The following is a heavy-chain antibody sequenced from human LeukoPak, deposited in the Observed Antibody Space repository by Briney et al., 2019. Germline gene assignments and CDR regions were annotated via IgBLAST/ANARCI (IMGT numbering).Heavy chain of an antibody. D-gene: IGHD3-22*01. CDR1: GFTFSKYS. CDR3: AKASAMIVVVSKHFDY. CDR2: ISSSGSTI. Sequence: GGSLRLSCAASGFTFSKYSMNWVRQAPGKGLEWVSYISSSGSTIYYADSVKGRFTISRDNAKNSLYLQMNSLRAEDTAVYYCAKASAMIVVVSKHFDYWGQGTLVTVSS. V-gene: IGHV3-48*04. J-gene: IGHJ4*02.